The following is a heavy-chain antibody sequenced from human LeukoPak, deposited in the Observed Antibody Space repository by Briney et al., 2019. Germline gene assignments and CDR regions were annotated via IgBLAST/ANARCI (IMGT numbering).Heavy chain of an antibody. Sequence: SVKVSCKASGSTFSSYGITWVRQAPGQGLEWMGGIIPIFGTTDYAQKFQGRVTITTDESTSTAYMELSSLRSEDTAVYYCARDIAVAGFFDYWGQGTLVTVSS. CDR3: ARDIAVAGFFDY. D-gene: IGHD6-19*01. J-gene: IGHJ4*02. CDR2: IIPIFGTT. CDR1: GSTFSSYG. V-gene: IGHV1-69*05.